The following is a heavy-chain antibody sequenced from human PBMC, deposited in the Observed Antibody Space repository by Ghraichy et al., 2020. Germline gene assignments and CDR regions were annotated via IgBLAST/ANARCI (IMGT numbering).Heavy chain of an antibody. Sequence: GESLNISCAASGFTFSSYSMNWVRQAPGKGLEWVSSISSSSSYIYYADSVKGRFTISRDNAKNSLYLQMNSLRAEDTAVYYCASTSLEQWLELGDYWGQGTLVTVSS. D-gene: IGHD6-19*01. J-gene: IGHJ4*02. CDR3: ASTSLEQWLELGDY. V-gene: IGHV3-21*01. CDR1: GFTFSSYS. CDR2: ISSSSSYI.